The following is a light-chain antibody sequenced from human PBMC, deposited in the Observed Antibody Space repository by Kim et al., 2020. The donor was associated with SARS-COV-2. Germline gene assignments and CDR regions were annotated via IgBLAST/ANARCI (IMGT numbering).Light chain of an antibody. CDR3: LQYFNTPYT. J-gene: IGKJ2*01. CDR1: GSFLTSSTDKDL. CDR2: WAS. Sequence: DIVMTQSPDSLAVSLGERATLNGKPSGSFLTSSTDKDLLGWYQQKPGQPPKVLFYWASTRNSGVPDRFSASGSGTDFTLTISNLQAEDVAVYYCLQYFNTPYTFGQGTKLEI. V-gene: IGKV4-1*01.